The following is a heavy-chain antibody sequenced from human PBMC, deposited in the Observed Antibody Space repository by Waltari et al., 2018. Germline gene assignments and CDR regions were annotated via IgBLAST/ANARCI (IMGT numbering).Heavy chain of an antibody. J-gene: IGHJ5*02. D-gene: IGHD6-13*01. CDR2: IYHSGST. CDR1: GYSISSGYY. V-gene: IGHV4-38-2*01. Sequence: QVQLQESGPGLVKPSETLSLTCAVSGYSISSGYYWGWIRQPPGKGLEWIGSIYHSGSTSYNPSLKSRVTISVDPSKNQFSLKLSSVTAADTAVYYCARRSSSWSDWFDPWGQGTLVTVSS. CDR3: ARRSSSWSDWFDP.